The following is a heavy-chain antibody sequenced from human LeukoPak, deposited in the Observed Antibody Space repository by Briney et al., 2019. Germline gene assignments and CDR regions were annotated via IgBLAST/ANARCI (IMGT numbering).Heavy chain of an antibody. CDR3: ARDLRYYYDSSGFDY. CDR1: VYTFTSYG. V-gene: IGHV1-18*01. CDR2: ISAYNGNT. Sequence: GASVKVSCKASVYTFTSYGISGVRQAPGQGLEWVGWISAYNGNTNYAQKLQGRVTITTDTSTSTAYMELRSLRSDDTAVYYCARDLRYYYDSSGFDYWGQGTLVTVSS. D-gene: IGHD3-22*01. J-gene: IGHJ4*02.